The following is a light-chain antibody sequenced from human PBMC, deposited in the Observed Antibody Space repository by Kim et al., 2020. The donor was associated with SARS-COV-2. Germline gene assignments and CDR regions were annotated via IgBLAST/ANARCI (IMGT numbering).Light chain of an antibody. CDR2: DAS. Sequence: ASQLTQSPSSLSSSVGDRVTITCRASQDISSALAWYQQKPGKAPKVLIYDASSLESGVPSRFSGSGSGTDFTLTISSLQPEDFATYYCQQFSNSLFTFGGGTKVEIK. V-gene: IGKV1D-13*01. CDR1: QDISSA. J-gene: IGKJ4*01. CDR3: QQFSNSLFT.